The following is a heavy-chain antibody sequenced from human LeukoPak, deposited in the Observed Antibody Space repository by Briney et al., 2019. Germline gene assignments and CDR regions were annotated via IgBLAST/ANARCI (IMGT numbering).Heavy chain of an antibody. CDR3: ARRTTVTNTYNWFGP. V-gene: IGHV1-69*13. CDR2: IIPIFGTA. CDR1: GGTFSSYA. Sequence: SVTVSCTASGGTFSSYAISWVRQAPGQGLEWMGGIIPIFGTANYAQKFQGRVTITADESTSTAYMELSSLRSEDTAVYYCARRTTVTNTYNWFGPWGQGTLVTVSS. D-gene: IGHD4-17*01. J-gene: IGHJ5*02.